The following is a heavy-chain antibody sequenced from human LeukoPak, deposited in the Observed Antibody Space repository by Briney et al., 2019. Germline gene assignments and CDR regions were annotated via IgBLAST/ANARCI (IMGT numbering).Heavy chain of an antibody. V-gene: IGHV4-59*01. CDR1: GGSISSYY. CDR2: IYYSGST. D-gene: IGHD3-16*01. CDR3: ARYGGNYVRDV. J-gene: IGHJ6*02. Sequence: PSETLSLTCTVSGGSISSYYWSWIRQPPGKGLEWIGYIYYSGSTNYNPSLKSRVTISVDTSKNQFSLKLSSVTAADTAVYYCARYGGNYVRDVWGQGTTVTVSS.